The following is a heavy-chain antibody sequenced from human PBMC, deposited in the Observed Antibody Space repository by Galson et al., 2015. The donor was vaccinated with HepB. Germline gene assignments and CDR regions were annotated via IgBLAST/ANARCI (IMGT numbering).Heavy chain of an antibody. J-gene: IGHJ5*02. CDR1: GYSFTSYR. CDR2: IDPSDSYT. CDR3: ARHAPLHSSSWWGWFDP. Sequence: QSGAEVKKPGESLRISCKGSGYSFTSYRISWVRQMPGKGLEWMGRIDPSDSYTNYSPSFQGHVTISADKSISTAYLQWSSLKASDTAMYYCARHAPLHSSSWWGWFDPWGQGTLVTVSS. V-gene: IGHV5-10-1*01. D-gene: IGHD6-13*01.